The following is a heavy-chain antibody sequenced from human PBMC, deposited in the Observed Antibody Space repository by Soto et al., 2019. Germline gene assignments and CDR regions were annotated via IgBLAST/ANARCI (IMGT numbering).Heavy chain of an antibody. J-gene: IGHJ6*02. CDR1: EVTFSSYS. CDR3: ARDYVGAYCSSTSCYSDYYYGMDV. CDR2: ISISSSTM. Sequence: EVQLVESGGGLVRPGGSLRLSCAASEVTFSSYSMNWVRQAPGRGLEWGSYISISSSTMYYADSVRGRFTISRDKAKNSLYLQMNSLRAEDTAVYYCARDYVGAYCSSTSCYSDYYYGMDVWGQGTTVTVSS. D-gene: IGHD2-2*01. V-gene: IGHV3-48*01.